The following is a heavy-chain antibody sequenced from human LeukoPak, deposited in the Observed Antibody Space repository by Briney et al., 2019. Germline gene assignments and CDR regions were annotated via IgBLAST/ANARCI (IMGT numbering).Heavy chain of an antibody. Sequence: SVTLSLTCTVSGGSISSGDYYWSWIRQPAGKGLEWIGRIYTSGSTNYNPSLKSRVTMSVDTSKNQFSLKLSSVTAADTAVYYCARGIAAAGTGTFYYFDYWGQGTLVTVSS. CDR3: ARGIAAAGTGTFYYFDY. CDR1: GGSISSGDYY. D-gene: IGHD6-13*01. CDR2: IYTSGST. J-gene: IGHJ4*02. V-gene: IGHV4-61*02.